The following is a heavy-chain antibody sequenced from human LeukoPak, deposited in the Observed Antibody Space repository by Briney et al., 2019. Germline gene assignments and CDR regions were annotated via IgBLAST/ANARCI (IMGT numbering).Heavy chain of an antibody. J-gene: IGHJ4*02. CDR3: ARGIAAAGREDY. CDR2: INPSGGST. CDR1: GYSFTGYY. D-gene: IGHD6-13*01. V-gene: IGHV1-46*01. Sequence: GASVKVSCKASGYSFTGYYMHWMRQAPGQGLEWMGIINPSGGSTSYAQKFQGRVTMTRDTSTSTVYMELSSLRSEDTAVYYCARGIAAAGREDYWGQGTLVTVSS.